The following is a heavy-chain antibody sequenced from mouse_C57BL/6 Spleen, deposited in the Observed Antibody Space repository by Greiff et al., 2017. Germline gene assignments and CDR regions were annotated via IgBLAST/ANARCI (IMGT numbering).Heavy chain of an antibody. CDR2: IHPNSGST. Sequence: VQLQQSGAELVKPGASVKLSCKASGYTFTSYWMHWVKQRPGQGLEWIGMIHPNSGSTNYNEKFKSKATLTVDKSSSTAYMQLSSLTSEDSAVYYCAGYYGNYVWFAYWGQGTLVTVSA. J-gene: IGHJ3*01. D-gene: IGHD2-1*01. CDR3: AGYYGNYVWFAY. V-gene: IGHV1-64*01. CDR1: GYTFTSYW.